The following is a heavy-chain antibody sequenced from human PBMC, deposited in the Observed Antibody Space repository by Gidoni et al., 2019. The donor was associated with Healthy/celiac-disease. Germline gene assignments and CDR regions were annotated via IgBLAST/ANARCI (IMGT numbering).Heavy chain of an antibody. J-gene: IGHJ4*02. CDR3: ARDGLEQWLVPGPDY. D-gene: IGHD6-19*01. CDR2: IWYDGSNK. Sequence: QVQLVESGGGVVQPGRSLRLSCAASGFTFSSYGMHWVRQAPGKGLEWVAVIWYDGSNKYYADSVKGRFTISRDNSKNTLYLQMNSLRAEDTAVYYCARDGLEQWLVPGPDYWGQGTLVTVSS. V-gene: IGHV3-33*01. CDR1: GFTFSSYG.